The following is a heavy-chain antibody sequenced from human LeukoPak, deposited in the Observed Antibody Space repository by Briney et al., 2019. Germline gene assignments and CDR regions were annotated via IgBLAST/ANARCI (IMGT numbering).Heavy chain of an antibody. CDR2: IDHTGST. CDR3: ARGRVSSSSWSSTYYYYFYIDV. Sequence: SETLSLTCSVSSDSISMNYWSWLRQPPGKGLEGVGYIDHTGSTNYNPSLKSRVTISRDMSKNHSSLELSSVTAADTAVYFCARGRVSSSSWSSTYYYYFYIDVWGKGTTVTVSS. J-gene: IGHJ6*03. CDR1: SDSISMNY. V-gene: IGHV4-59*01. D-gene: IGHD6-13*01.